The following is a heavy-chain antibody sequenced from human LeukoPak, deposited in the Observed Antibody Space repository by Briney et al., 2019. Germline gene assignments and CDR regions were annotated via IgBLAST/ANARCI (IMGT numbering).Heavy chain of an antibody. CDR2: IKNDGTED. CDR1: GFTFRTYG. J-gene: IGHJ4*02. CDR3: VRGRSAIDY. Sequence: GGSLRVSCVASGFTFRTYGMNWVRQAPGKGLEWVANIKNDGTEDHYASSVEGRFTISRDNNKNSLYLQLNSLGPEDTAVYYCVRGRSAIDYWGQGTRVTVSS. V-gene: IGHV3-7*04.